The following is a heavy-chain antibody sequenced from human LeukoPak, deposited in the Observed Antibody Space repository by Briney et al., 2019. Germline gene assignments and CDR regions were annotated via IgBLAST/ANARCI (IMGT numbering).Heavy chain of an antibody. D-gene: IGHD3-22*01. J-gene: IGHJ4*02. CDR2: MTPNSGDT. CDR3: ARDRGGGSDYYPYFDY. V-gene: IGHV1-8*02. Sequence: ASVKVSCKASGYTFTSYDINWVRQATGQGLEWMGWMTPNSGDTGYAQKFQGRVTMTRDTSTTTVYMELSSLRSEDTAVYYCARDRGGGSDYYPYFDYWGQGTLVTVSS. CDR1: GYTFTSYD.